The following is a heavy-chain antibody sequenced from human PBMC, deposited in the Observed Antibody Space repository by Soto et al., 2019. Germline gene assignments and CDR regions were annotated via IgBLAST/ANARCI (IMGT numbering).Heavy chain of an antibody. CDR1: GFTFSSCS. Sequence: PGGSLRLSCASSGFTFSSCSMNWVRQAPGKGLEWVSFISGSGDTKYYADSVKGRFTISRDNAKNSLYLQMSSLRDEATAVYYCAKYCSSDVCFDYWGQGTLVTVSS. CDR3: AKYCSSDVCFDY. CDR2: ISGSGDTK. J-gene: IGHJ4*02. V-gene: IGHV3-48*02. D-gene: IGHD2-8*01.